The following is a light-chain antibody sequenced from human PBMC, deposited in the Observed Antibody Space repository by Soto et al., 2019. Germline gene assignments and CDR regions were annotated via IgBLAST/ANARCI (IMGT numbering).Light chain of an antibody. CDR1: QGISSY. V-gene: IGKV1-39*01. CDR2: AAS. J-gene: IGKJ2*01. Sequence: DIQMTQSPSSLSTSVGDRVTITCRASQGISSYLNWYQQKPGKAPKLLIYAASSLQRGVPSRFSGSGSGTDFTLTISRLQPEDFATYSCQQSYSTPYTFGQGTKLEIK. CDR3: QQSYSTPYT.